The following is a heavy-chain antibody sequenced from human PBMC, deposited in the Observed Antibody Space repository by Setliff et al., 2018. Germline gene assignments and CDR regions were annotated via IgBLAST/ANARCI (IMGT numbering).Heavy chain of an antibody. J-gene: IGHJ3*02. CDR3: ASDRRIVGARHAFDI. CDR1: GGSISSGGYY. V-gene: IGHV4-31*03. CDR2: IYYSGST. Sequence: PSETLSLTCTVSGGSISSGGYYWSWIRQHPGKGLEWIGYIYYSGSTYYNPSLKSRVTITEDTSKNQFSSKLSAVTAADTAVYYCASDRRIVGARHAFDIWGQGTMVTVSS. D-gene: IGHD1-26*01.